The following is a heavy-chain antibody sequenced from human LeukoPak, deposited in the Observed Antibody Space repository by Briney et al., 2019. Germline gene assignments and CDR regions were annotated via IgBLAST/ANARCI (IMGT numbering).Heavy chain of an antibody. Sequence: ASVKVSCKASGYTFTSYDINWVRQATGQGLEWMGWMNPNSGNTGYAQKFQGRVTITRNTSISTAYMELGSLRSEDTAVYYCARANYGTYYYYYYMDVWGKGTTVTVSS. D-gene: IGHD3-10*01. CDR1: GYTFTSYD. CDR2: MNPNSGNT. J-gene: IGHJ6*03. CDR3: ARANYGTYYYYYYMDV. V-gene: IGHV1-8*03.